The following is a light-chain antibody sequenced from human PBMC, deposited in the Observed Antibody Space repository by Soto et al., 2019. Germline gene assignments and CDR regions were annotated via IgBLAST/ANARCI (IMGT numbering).Light chain of an antibody. Sequence: QLVLTQSPSASASLGASVKLTCTLSSGHSNYAIAWHQQQPEKGPRYLMKLNSDGSHSKGDGIPDRSSGSSSGAERYLTISSLQSEDEADYYCQTWGTGLWVFGGGTKLTVL. CDR2: LNSDGSH. CDR3: QTWGTGLWV. V-gene: IGLV4-69*01. J-gene: IGLJ3*02. CDR1: SGHSNYA.